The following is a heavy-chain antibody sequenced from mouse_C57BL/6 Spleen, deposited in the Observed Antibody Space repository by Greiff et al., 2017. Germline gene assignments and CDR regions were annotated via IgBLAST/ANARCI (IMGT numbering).Heavy chain of an antibody. CDR1: GYTFTDYY. V-gene: IGHV1-26*01. Sequence: VQLQQSGPELVKPGASVKISCKASGYTFTDYYMNWVKQSHGKSLEWIGDINPNNGGTSYNQKFKGKATLTVDKSSSTAYMELRSLTSEDSAVYYCARTLEVDYWGQGTSVTVSS. CDR2: INPNNGGT. CDR3: ARTLEVDY. J-gene: IGHJ4*01. D-gene: IGHD6-1*01.